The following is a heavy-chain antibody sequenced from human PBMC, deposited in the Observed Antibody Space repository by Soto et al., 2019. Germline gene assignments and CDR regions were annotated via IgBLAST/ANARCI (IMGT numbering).Heavy chain of an antibody. D-gene: IGHD5-18*01. V-gene: IGHV1-69*13. CDR1: GGTFSSYA. CDR2: IIPIFGTA. CDR3: ARSGLSGYSYGQGDY. J-gene: IGHJ4*02. Sequence: SVKVSCKASGGTFSSYAISWVRQAPGQGLEWMGGIIPIFGTANYAQKSQGRVTITADESTSTAYMELSSLRSEDTAVYYCARSGLSGYSYGQGDYWGQGTLVTVSS.